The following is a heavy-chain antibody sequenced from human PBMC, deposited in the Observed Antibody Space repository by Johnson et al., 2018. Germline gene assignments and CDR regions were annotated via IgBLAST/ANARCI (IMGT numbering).Heavy chain of an antibody. Sequence: VQLVQSGGGVVQPGRSLRLSCAGSGFTFSRYAMNWVRQAPGKGLEWVSVISSSGSTIYYADSVKGRFTISRDNAKNSLYLQMNSLRAEDTAVYYCARDPIIAAAGHYYYYYMDVWGKGTTVTVSS. CDR2: ISSSGSTI. J-gene: IGHJ6*03. CDR3: ARDPIIAAAGHYYYYYMDV. D-gene: IGHD6-13*01. V-gene: IGHV3-48*04. CDR1: GFTFSRYA.